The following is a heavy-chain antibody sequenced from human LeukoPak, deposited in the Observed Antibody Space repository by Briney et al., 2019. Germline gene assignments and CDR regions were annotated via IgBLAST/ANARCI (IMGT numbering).Heavy chain of an antibody. CDR3: AKDRGLYYNRNVYCWGYYFDS. V-gene: IGHV3-23*01. J-gene: IGHJ4*02. CDR1: GFAFSTYA. Sequence: QPGGSLRLSCAASGFAFSTYAVNWVRQAPGKGLEWVSAITGSGGATYYADSVKGRFTISRDNSKNTLYLQMSSLRAEETAVYYSAKDRGLYYNRNVYCWGYYFDSWGQGILVTVST. D-gene: IGHD1-20*01. CDR2: ITGSGGAT.